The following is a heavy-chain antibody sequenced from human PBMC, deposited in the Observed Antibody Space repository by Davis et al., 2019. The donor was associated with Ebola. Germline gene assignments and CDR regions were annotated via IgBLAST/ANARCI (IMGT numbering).Heavy chain of an antibody. CDR2: ISSDSNFK. D-gene: IGHD3-10*01. Sequence: PGGSLRLSCAASGFTFRNSAMHWVRQAPGKGLEWLSLISSDSNFKYYAASMQGRVTVSRDNSESTLFLQLNSLRTDDTAVYYCAKDGSETSQHQNFFASWGQGALVTVSS. V-gene: IGHV3-30*14. CDR1: GFTFRNSA. CDR3: AKDGSETSQHQNFFAS. J-gene: IGHJ4*02.